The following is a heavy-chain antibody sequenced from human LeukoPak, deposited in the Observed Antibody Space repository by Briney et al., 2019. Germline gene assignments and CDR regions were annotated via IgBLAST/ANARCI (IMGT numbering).Heavy chain of an antibody. CDR1: GFTFSNYW. Sequence: GGSLRLSCAASGFTFSNYWMTWVRQAPGKGLEWVASIENNGRNKKYLDSVKGRFTISRGNAQNSLYLQMNSLRDEDTAVYYCARDVPAGATTLDSWGQGTLVTVSS. J-gene: IGHJ4*02. D-gene: IGHD2-21*02. CDR2: IENNGRNK. V-gene: IGHV3-7*01. CDR3: ARDVPAGATTLDS.